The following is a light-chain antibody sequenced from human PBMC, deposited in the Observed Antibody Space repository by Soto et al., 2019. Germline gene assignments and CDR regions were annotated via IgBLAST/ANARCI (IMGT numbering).Light chain of an antibody. Sequence: IQMTQSPSSLSASVGDRVTITCQASQDISNYLGWYQQKPGKAPRLLIYAASILQSGVPSRFSGSGSGTDFTLTISSLQPEDFATYYCLQDYSFPWTFGQGTKVDIK. J-gene: IGKJ1*01. V-gene: IGKV1-6*01. CDR1: QDISNY. CDR3: LQDYSFPWT. CDR2: AAS.